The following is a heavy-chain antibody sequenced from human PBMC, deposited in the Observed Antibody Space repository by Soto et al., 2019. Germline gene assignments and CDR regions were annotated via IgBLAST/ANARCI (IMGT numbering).Heavy chain of an antibody. Sequence: PSETLSLTCTVSGGSISSGGYYWSWIRQHPGKGLDWIGYIYYSGSTYYNPSLKSRVTISVDTSKNQFSLKLSSVTAADTAVYYCARDSLGYCSGGSCYSDAFDIWGQGTMVTVSS. CDR1: GGSISSGGYY. CDR2: IYYSGST. D-gene: IGHD2-15*01. V-gene: IGHV4-31*03. CDR3: ARDSLGYCSGGSCYSDAFDI. J-gene: IGHJ3*02.